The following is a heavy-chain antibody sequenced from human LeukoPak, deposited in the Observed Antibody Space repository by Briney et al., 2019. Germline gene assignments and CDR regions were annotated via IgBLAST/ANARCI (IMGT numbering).Heavy chain of an antibody. J-gene: IGHJ4*02. Sequence: PSETLSLTCTVSGGSISSGDYYWSWIRQPPGEGLEWIGYIYYSGSTYYNPSLKSRVTISVDTSKNQFSLKLSSVTAADTAVYYCARGTSKGGGDYLFFDYWGQGTLVTVSS. CDR3: ARGTSKGGGDYLFFDY. CDR2: IYYSGST. D-gene: IGHD4-17*01. CDR1: GGSISSGDYY. V-gene: IGHV4-30-4*01.